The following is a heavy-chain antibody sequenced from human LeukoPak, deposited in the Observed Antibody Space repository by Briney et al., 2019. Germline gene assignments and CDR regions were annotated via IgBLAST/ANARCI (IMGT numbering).Heavy chain of an antibody. CDR3: ARVGQWLATRYPDY. CDR1: GGSFSGYY. CDR2: INHSGST. Sequence: SETLSLTCAVYGGSFSGYYWSWIRQPPGKGLEWMGEINHSGSTNYNPSLKSRVTISVDTSKNQFSLKLSSVTAADTAVYYCARVGQWLATRYPDYWGQGTLVTVSS. D-gene: IGHD6-19*01. J-gene: IGHJ4*02. V-gene: IGHV4-34*01.